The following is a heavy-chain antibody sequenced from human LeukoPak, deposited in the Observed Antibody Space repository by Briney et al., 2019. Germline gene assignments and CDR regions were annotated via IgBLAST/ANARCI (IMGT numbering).Heavy chain of an antibody. J-gene: IGHJ4*02. Sequence: PGGSLRLSCAASGFTFSSYEMNWVRQAPGKGLEWVSYISSSGSTIYYADSVKGRFTISRDNAKNSLYLQMNSLRAEDTAVYYCARDKRSSGWYGVKDYWGQGTLVTVSS. D-gene: IGHD6-19*01. CDR2: ISSSGSTI. CDR3: ARDKRSSGWYGVKDY. CDR1: GFTFSSYE. V-gene: IGHV3-48*03.